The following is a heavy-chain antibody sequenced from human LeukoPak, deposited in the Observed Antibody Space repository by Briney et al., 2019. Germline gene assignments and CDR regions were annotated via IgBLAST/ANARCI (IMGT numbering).Heavy chain of an antibody. CDR3: ARDDRDGYNYFAY. D-gene: IGHD5-24*01. Sequence: GGSLRLSCAASGFTFSSYWMSWVRQAPGKGLEWVANIKQDGSEKYYVDSVKGRFTISRDNAKNSLYLQMNSLRAEDSAVYYCARDDRDGYNYFAYWGQGTLVTVSS. CDR1: GFTFSSYW. CDR2: IKQDGSEK. J-gene: IGHJ4*02. V-gene: IGHV3-7*04.